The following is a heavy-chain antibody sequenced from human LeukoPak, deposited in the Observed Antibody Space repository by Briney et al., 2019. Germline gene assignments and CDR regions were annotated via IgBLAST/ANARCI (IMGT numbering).Heavy chain of an antibody. D-gene: IGHD2-2*01. CDR2: IYPGDSDT. CDR3: ARGDFVVVPAAMLSYFDY. J-gene: IGHJ4*02. Sequence: PGESLKISCQGSGFSFTNYWIGWVRQMPGKGLEWMGIIYPGDSDTRYSPSFQGQVTISADKSISTAYLQWSSLKASDTAMYYCARGDFVVVPAAMLSYFDYWGQGTLVTVSS. CDR1: GFSFTNYW. V-gene: IGHV5-51*01.